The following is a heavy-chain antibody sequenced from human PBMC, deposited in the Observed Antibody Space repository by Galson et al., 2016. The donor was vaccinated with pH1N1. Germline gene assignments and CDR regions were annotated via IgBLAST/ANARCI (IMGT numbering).Heavy chain of an antibody. D-gene: IGHD6-13*01. CDR1: GDSISSYY. CDR2: LYHSHHSGGT. CDR3: ASAGYRSGWYGIGAFDV. V-gene: IGHV4-59*01. J-gene: IGHJ3*01. Sequence: ETLSLTCTVSGDSISSYYWNWIRQSPGKGLEWIGYLYHSHHSGGTNYNPSLMSRVTISEDTSRNQFSLKLRSVTAADTAVYYCASAGYRSGWYGIGAFDVWGQGTKVTVSS.